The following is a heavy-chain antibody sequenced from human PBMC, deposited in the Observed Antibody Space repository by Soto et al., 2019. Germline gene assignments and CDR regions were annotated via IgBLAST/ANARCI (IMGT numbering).Heavy chain of an antibody. V-gene: IGHV2-5*02. CDR1: AFSLSTSGVG. D-gene: IGHD4-4*01. CDR2: IYWDDDK. J-gene: IGHJ4*02. Sequence: SGPTLGNPTQTLTLTYTVSAFSLSTSGVGVDWIRQPPGKALEGLALIYWDDDKRYNPSLKNRLSISKDTSKNQVVLTLSNMVAVDSATYYCAHRRDDYNNHGGWYFDDWGQ. CDR3: AHRRDDYNNHGGWYFDD.